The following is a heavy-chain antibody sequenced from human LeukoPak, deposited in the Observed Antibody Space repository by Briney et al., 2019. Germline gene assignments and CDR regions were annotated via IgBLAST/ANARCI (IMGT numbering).Heavy chain of an antibody. Sequence: ASVKVSCKASGYTFTRYGISWVRQAPGEGLEWMGWISAKNGDTKYVQKFQGRVTITADESTSTAYMELSSLRSEDTAVYYCARDQSEGDFWPGAYGMDVWGQGTTVTVSS. V-gene: IGHV1-18*01. CDR1: GYTFTRYG. D-gene: IGHD3-3*01. J-gene: IGHJ6*02. CDR3: ARDQSEGDFWPGAYGMDV. CDR2: ISAKNGDT.